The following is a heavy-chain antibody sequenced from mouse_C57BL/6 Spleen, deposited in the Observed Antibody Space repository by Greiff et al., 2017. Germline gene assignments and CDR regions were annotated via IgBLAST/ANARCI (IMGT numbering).Heavy chain of an antibody. Sequence: QVQLKESGAELARPGASVKLSCKASGYTFTSYGISWVKQRTGQGLEWIGEIYPRSGNTYYNEKFKGKATLTADKSSSTAYMELRSLTSEDSAVYFCARWRLGDWYFDVWGTGTTVTVSS. CDR2: IYPRSGNT. V-gene: IGHV1-81*01. J-gene: IGHJ1*03. D-gene: IGHD3-1*01. CDR1: GYTFTSYG. CDR3: ARWRLGDWYFDV.